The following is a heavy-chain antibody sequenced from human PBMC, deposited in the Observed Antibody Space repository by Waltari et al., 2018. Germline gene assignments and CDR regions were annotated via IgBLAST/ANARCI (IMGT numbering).Heavy chain of an antibody. D-gene: IGHD1-1*01. CDR2: IYYSGSGNT. CDR1: GASIFSGGYY. J-gene: IGHJ5*02. Sequence: QVQLQESGPGLVKPSQTLSLTCTVSGASIFSGGYYWSWIRQYPGKGLEWLGYIYYSGSGNTYYNPSLKSRLTISADKSNNQFSLKLTSVTAADTAVYYCARRDATTENWFDPWGQGTLVTVSS. CDR3: ARRDATTENWFDP. V-gene: IGHV4-31*03.